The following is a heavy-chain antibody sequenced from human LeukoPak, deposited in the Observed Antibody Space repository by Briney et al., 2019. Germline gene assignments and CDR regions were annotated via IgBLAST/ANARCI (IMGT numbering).Heavy chain of an antibody. Sequence: SVKVSCKASGGTFSSYAISWVRQAPGQGLEWMGGIIPIFGTANYAQKFQGRATMTTDTSTSTAYMELRNLRPDDTAVYYCARHFYGSGTYYHFDYWGQGTLVTVSS. CDR2: IIPIFGTA. J-gene: IGHJ4*02. CDR1: GGTFSSYA. V-gene: IGHV1-69*05. CDR3: ARHFYGSGTYYHFDY. D-gene: IGHD3-10*01.